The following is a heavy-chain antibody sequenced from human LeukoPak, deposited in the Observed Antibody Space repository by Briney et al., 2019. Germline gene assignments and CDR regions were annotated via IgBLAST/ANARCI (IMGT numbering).Heavy chain of an antibody. CDR2: ISYSGNT. V-gene: IGHV4-59*08. CDR3: ARLSIVGATNFDY. J-gene: IGHJ4*02. D-gene: IGHD1-26*01. Sequence: PSETLSLTCSVSGGSINSYYWNWIRQPPGKGLEWIASISYSGNTHYNPSLESRVTISVDTSKNQFSLKLSSVTAADTAVYYCARLSIVGATNFDYWGQGTLVTVSS. CDR1: GGSINSYY.